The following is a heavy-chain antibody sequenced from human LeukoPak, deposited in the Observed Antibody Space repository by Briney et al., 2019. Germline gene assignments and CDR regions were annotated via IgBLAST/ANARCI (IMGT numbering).Heavy chain of an antibody. CDR1: GFIFGDNC. CDR2: INPHGTEK. J-gene: IGHJ4*02. CDR3: GRWGVNAGLDY. V-gene: IGHV3-7*01. Sequence: GGSLRLSCVASGFIFGDNCMGWVRQAPGKGLGWVANINPHGTEKYYAASLEGRSSVSRDNAKNSVYLQMNSLRVEDAGFYYCGRWGVNAGLDYWGQGPLVTVSS. D-gene: IGHD3-10*01.